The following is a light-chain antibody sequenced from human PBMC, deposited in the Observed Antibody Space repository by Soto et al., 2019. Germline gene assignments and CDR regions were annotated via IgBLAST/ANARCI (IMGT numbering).Light chain of an antibody. CDR2: GAS. Sequence: EIVLTQSPGTLSLSPGERATLSCRASQSVSSSYLAWYQQKPGQAPRLLIYGASSRATGIPDRFSGSGSGTDFTVIISRLEPEDFAEYYCQQYGSSPTFGHGTKLEIK. CDR3: QQYGSSPT. J-gene: IGKJ2*01. CDR1: QSVSSSY. V-gene: IGKV3-20*01.